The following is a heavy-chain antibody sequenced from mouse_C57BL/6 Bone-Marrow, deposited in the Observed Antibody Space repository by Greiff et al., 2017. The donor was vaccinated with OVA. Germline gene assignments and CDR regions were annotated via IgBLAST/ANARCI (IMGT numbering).Heavy chain of an antibody. Sequence: QVQLQQPGAELVKPGASVKVSCKASGYTFTSYWMHWVKRRPGQGLEWIGRIHPSDSDTNYTQKFKGKATLTVDTSSSTAYLPLSSLTSGDSAVYCGARVGDYGLDYWGQGTTLTVSS. D-gene: IGHD1-1*02. CDR2: IHPSDSDT. V-gene: IGHV1-74*01. J-gene: IGHJ2*01. CDR1: GYTFTSYW. CDR3: ARVGDYGLDY.